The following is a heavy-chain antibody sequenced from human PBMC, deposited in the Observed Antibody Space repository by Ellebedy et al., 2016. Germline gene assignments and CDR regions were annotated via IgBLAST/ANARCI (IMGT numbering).Heavy chain of an antibody. CDR2: IKSKTDGGTT. CDR1: GFTFSNAW. V-gene: IGHV3-15*07. Sequence: GESLKISCAASGFTFSNAWMNWVRQAPGKGLEWVGRIKSKTDGGTTDYAAPVKGRFTISRDDSKNRLYLQMNSLKTEDTAVYYCTRHLSSSSWDEGYYGMDVWGQGTTVTVSS. J-gene: IGHJ6*02. D-gene: IGHD6-13*01. CDR3: TRHLSSSSWDEGYYGMDV.